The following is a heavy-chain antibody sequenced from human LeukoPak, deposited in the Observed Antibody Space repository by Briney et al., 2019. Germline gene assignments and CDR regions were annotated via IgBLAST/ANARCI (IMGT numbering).Heavy chain of an antibody. V-gene: IGHV1-2*06. CDR2: INPNSGGT. J-gene: IGHJ3*02. CDR1: GYTFTGYY. Sequence: ASVKVSCKASGYTFTGYYMHWVRQAPGQGLEWMGRINPNSGGTNYAQKFQGRVTMTRDTSISTAYMELSRLRSDDTAVYYCARVSLYYYDSSGYYYTPSYDAFDIWGQGTMVTVSS. D-gene: IGHD3-22*01. CDR3: ARVSLYYYDSSGYYYTPSYDAFDI.